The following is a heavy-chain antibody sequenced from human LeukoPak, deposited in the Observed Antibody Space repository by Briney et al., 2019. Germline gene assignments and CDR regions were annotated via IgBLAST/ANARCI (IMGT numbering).Heavy chain of an antibody. CDR1: GFTFSDHY. Sequence: GGSLRLSCAASGFTFSDHYMAWVRQAPGKGREWVGRSRNKVNSFYTEYAASVKGRFTISRDDSKNSLYLQMNSLKTEDTAVYYWAGGYVWGTYRDAFDMWGQGTMVTVSS. J-gene: IGHJ3*02. D-gene: IGHD3-16*02. CDR3: AGGYVWGTYRDAFDM. V-gene: IGHV3-72*01. CDR2: SRNKVNSFYT.